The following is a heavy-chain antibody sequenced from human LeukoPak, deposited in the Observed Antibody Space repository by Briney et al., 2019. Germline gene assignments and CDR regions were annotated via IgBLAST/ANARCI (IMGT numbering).Heavy chain of an antibody. Sequence: SVKVSCKTSGESFSSHGISWVRQAPGQGLDWMGGIIPVFHTAKYAQNFQDRLTITTDESTDTVYMELSSLRSEDTAVYYCARDYNFDSSPYDDGLDIWGQGTMVTVSS. D-gene: IGHD3-22*01. J-gene: IGHJ3*02. CDR3: ARDYNFDSSPYDDGLDI. V-gene: IGHV1-69*05. CDR1: GESFSSHG. CDR2: IIPVFHTA.